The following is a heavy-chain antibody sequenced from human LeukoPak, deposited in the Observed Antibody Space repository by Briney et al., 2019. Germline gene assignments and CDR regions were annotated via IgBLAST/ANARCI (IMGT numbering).Heavy chain of an antibody. V-gene: IGHV3-74*01. CDR3: ARAPLGYCSGGSCYGGFNWFDP. Sequence: GGSLRLSCAASEFTFSSYWMHWVRQAPGKGLVWVSRINSDGSGTSYADSVKGRFTISRDNAKNTLYLQMNSLRAEDTAVYYCARAPLGYCSGGSCYGGFNWFDPWGQGTLVTVSS. CDR2: INSDGSGT. J-gene: IGHJ5*02. D-gene: IGHD2-15*01. CDR1: EFTFSSYW.